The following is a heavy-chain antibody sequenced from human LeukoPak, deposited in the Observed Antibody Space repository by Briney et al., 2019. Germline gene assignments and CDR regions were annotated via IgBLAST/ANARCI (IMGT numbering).Heavy chain of an antibody. CDR3: ACLTTADAFDI. Sequence: SETLSLTCAVYGGSFSGYYWSWIRQPPGKGLEWIGYIYNSGSTNYNPSLKSRVTISVDTSKNQFSLKLSSVTAADTAVYYCACLTTADAFDIWGQGTMVTVSS. D-gene: IGHD3-22*01. V-gene: IGHV4-59*01. CDR2: IYNSGST. CDR1: GGSFSGYY. J-gene: IGHJ3*02.